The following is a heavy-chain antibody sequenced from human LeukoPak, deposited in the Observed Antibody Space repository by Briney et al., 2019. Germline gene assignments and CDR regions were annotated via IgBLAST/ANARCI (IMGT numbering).Heavy chain of an antibody. CDR1: GYTFTSYY. Sequence: ASVKVSCKASGYTFTSYYMHWVRQAPGQGLEWTGIINPSGGSTSYAQKFQGRVTMTRDTSISTAYMELSRLRSDDTAVYYCVRDPHADIYGWFLDFWGQGTLVTVSS. D-gene: IGHD2-15*01. CDR2: INPSGGST. CDR3: VRDPHADIYGWFLDF. V-gene: IGHV1-46*01. J-gene: IGHJ4*02.